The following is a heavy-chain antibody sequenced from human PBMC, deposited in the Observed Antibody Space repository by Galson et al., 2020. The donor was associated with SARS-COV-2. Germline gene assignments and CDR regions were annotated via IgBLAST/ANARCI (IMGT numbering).Heavy chain of an antibody. D-gene: IGHD2-15*01. V-gene: IGHV4-39*07. CDR1: GGSISSSSYY. J-gene: IGHJ1*01. CDR3: AREGAGYCSGGSCYGGMGAEYFQH. Sequence: SETLSLTCTVSGGSISSSSYYWGWIRQPPGKGLEWIGSIYYSGSTYYNPSLKSRVTISVDTSKNQFSLKLSSVTAADTAVYYCAREGAGYCSGGSCYGGMGAEYFQHWGQGTLVTVSS. CDR2: IYYSGST.